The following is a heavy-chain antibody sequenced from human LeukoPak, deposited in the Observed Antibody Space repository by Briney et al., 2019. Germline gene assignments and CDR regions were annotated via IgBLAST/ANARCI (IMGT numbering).Heavy chain of an antibody. Sequence: SETLSLTCTVSGYSISSGYYWGWIRQPPGKGLEWIGSIYYSGSTYYNPSLKSRVTISIDTSKNQFSLKLSSVTAADTAVYYCARLYSGTYGGIYYYYYMEVWGKGTTVTVSS. CDR2: IYYSGST. V-gene: IGHV4-38-2*02. J-gene: IGHJ6*03. CDR1: GYSISSGYY. CDR3: ARLYSGTYGGIYYYYYMEV. D-gene: IGHD1-26*01.